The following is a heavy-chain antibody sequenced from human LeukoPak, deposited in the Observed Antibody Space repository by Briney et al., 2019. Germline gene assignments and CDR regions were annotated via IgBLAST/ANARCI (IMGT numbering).Heavy chain of an antibody. CDR1: GFTFSSYA. CDR2: IYSGGST. V-gene: IGHV3-66*01. CDR3: AKWHYDSSGYYYFDY. D-gene: IGHD3-22*01. J-gene: IGHJ4*02. Sequence: GGSLRLSCAASGFTFSSYAMSWVRQAPGKGLEWVSVIYSGGSTYYADSVKGRFTISRDNSKNTLYLQMNSLRAEDTAVYYCAKWHYDSSGYYYFDYWGQGTLVTVSS.